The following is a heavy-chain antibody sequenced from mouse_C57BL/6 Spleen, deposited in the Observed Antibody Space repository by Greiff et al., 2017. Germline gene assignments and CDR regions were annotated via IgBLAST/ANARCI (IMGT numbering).Heavy chain of an antibody. CDR3: AREGYGSNLYYAMDY. CDR2: IYPGDGDT. CDR1: GYAFSSSW. J-gene: IGHJ4*01. V-gene: IGHV1-82*01. D-gene: IGHD1-1*01. Sequence: QVQLKESGPELVKPGASVKISCKASGYAFSSSWMNWVKQRTGKGLEWIGRIYPGDGDTNYNGKFKGEATLTADKSSSTAYMQLSSLTSEDSAVYICAREGYGSNLYYAMDYWGQGTSVTVSS.